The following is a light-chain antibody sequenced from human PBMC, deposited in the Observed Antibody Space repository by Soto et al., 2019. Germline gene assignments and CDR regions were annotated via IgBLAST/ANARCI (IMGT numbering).Light chain of an antibody. CDR1: SSDVGGYNY. J-gene: IGLJ1*01. V-gene: IGLV2-14*01. Sequence: QSALTQPASVSGSPGQSITISCTGTSSDVGGYNYVSWYQQHPGKAPKLMIYDVSNRPSGVSNRFSCSKSGNTASLTISGLQAEDEADYYCSSYTTSSTYYVFGTGTKLTVL. CDR2: DVS. CDR3: SSYTTSSTYYV.